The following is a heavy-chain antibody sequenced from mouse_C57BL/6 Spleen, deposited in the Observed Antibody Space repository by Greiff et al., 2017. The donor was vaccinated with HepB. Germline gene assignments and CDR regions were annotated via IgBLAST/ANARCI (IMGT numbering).Heavy chain of an antibody. D-gene: IGHD4-1*01. V-gene: IGHV1-76*01. CDR2: IYPGSGNT. J-gene: IGHJ3*01. CDR1: GYTFTDYY. CDR3: ARWTGSP. Sequence: QVQLQQSGAELVRPGASVKLSCKASGYTFTDYYINWVKQRPGQGLEWIARIYPGSGNTYYNEKFKGKATLTAEKSSSTAYMQLSSLTSEDSAVYFCARWTGSPWGQGTLVTVSA.